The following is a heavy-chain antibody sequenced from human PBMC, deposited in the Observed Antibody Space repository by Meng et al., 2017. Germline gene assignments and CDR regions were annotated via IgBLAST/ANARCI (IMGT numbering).Heavy chain of an antibody. CDR1: GFTFSSYA. D-gene: IGHD6-19*01. J-gene: IGHJ4*02. Sequence: GESLKISCAASGFTFSSYAMHWVRQAPGKGLEWVAVISYDGSNKYYADSVKGRFTISRDNSKNTLYLQMNSLRAEDTAVYYCARVVGVAGPFDYWGQGTLVTVSS. CDR3: ARVVGVAGPFDY. V-gene: IGHV3-30*01. CDR2: ISYDGSNK.